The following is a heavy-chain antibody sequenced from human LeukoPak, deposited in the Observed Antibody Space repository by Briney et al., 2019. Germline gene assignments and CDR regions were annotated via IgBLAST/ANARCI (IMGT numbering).Heavy chain of an antibody. CDR3: ARAGVDSSGYYYQGFDY. CDR2: ITSNGNSV. Sequence: PGGSLRLSCAASGFTFSSYNMNWVRQAPGKGLEWISYITSNGNSVYYAASVEGRFTISRDNAKNSLYLQVNSLTAEDAAVYYCARAGVDSSGYYYQGFDYWGQGTQVTVSS. V-gene: IGHV3-48*04. J-gene: IGHJ4*02. CDR1: GFTFSSYN. D-gene: IGHD3-3*01.